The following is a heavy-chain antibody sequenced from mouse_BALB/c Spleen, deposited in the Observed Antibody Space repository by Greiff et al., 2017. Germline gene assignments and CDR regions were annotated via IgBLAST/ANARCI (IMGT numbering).Heavy chain of an antibody. J-gene: IGHJ3*01. CDR2: ISNGGGST. D-gene: IGHD1-1*01. V-gene: IGHV5-12-2*01. CDR1: GFTFSSYT. Sequence: DVKLVESGGGLVQPGGSLKLSCAASGFTFSSYTMSWVRQTPEKRLEWVAYISNGGGSTYYPDTVKGRFTISRDNAKNTLYLQMSSLKSEDTAMYYCARHYYGSSEFAYWGQGTLVTVSA. CDR3: ARHYYGSSEFAY.